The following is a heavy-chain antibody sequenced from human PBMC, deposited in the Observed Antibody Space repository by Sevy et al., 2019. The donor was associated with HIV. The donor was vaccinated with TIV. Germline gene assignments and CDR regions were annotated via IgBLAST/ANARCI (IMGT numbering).Heavy chain of an antibody. CDR1: GGTFSSYA. J-gene: IGHJ4*02. V-gene: IGHV1-69*13. CDR3: ARVGYSSGWYVPITF. Sequence: ASVKVSCKASGGTFSSYAISCVRQAPGQGLEWMGGIIPIFGTANYAQKFQGRVTITADESTSTAYMELSSLRSEDTAVYYCARVGYSSGWYVPITFWGQGTLVTVSS. CDR2: IIPIFGTA. D-gene: IGHD6-19*01.